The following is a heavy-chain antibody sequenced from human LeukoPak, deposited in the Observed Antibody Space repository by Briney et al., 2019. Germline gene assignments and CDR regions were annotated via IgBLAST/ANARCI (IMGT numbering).Heavy chain of an antibody. J-gene: IGHJ4*02. D-gene: IGHD4-11*01. CDR2: IYSGGST. Sequence: GSLRLSCAASGFTVSSNYMSWVRQAPGKGLEWVSVIYSGGSTYYADSVKGRFTISRDNSKNTLYLQMNSLRAEDTAVYYCARVPFNDYPGYFDYWGQGTLVTVSS. CDR1: GFTVSSNY. CDR3: ARVPFNDYPGYFDY. V-gene: IGHV3-66*01.